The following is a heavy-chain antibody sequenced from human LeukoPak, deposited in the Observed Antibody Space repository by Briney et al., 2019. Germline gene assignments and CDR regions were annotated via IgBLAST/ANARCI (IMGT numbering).Heavy chain of an antibody. V-gene: IGHV3-21*01. CDR2: ISSSSSYI. Sequence: GGSLRLSCAASGFTFSSYSMNWVRQAPGKGLEWVSSISSSSSYIYYADSVKGRFTISRDNAKNSLYLQMNSLRAEDTAVYYCAREGDYGDPGEGRDYYYGMDVWGQGTTVTVSS. D-gene: IGHD4-17*01. J-gene: IGHJ6*02. CDR3: AREGDYGDPGEGRDYYYGMDV. CDR1: GFTFSSYS.